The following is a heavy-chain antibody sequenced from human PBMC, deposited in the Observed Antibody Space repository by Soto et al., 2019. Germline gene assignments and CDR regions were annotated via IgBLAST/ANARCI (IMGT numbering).Heavy chain of an antibody. Sequence: QITLKESGPALVKPTQTLTLTCTFSGFSLSTSGVGVGWIRQPPGEALEWLALIYWDDDKRYSSSLKSRLTITKDTSKNQVVLTMTNVDPVDTATYYCAHRPALGYCGTSSCYRPYYFDYWGQGTRVTVSP. CDR3: AHRPALGYCGTSSCYRPYYFDY. D-gene: IGHD2-2*02. V-gene: IGHV2-5*02. CDR2: IYWDDDK. CDR1: GFSLSTSGVG. J-gene: IGHJ4*02.